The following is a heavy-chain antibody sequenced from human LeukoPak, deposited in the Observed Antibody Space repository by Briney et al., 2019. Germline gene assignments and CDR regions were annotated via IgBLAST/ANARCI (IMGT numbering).Heavy chain of an antibody. V-gene: IGHV3-30*02. CDR1: GFTFSDAW. Sequence: GGSLRLSCTASGFTFSDAWMSWARQAPGKGLEWVAFIRYDGSNKCYADSVKGRFTISRDNSKNTLYLQMNSLRAEDTAVYYCAMNRRGYYYYYMDVWGKGTTVTISS. CDR3: AMNRRGYYYYYMDV. CDR2: IRYDGSNK. J-gene: IGHJ6*03. D-gene: IGHD1-14*01.